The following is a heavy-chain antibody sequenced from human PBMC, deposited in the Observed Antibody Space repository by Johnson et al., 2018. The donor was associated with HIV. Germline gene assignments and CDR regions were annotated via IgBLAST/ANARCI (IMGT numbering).Heavy chain of an antibody. CDR3: ARVRGDCSGGSCYRWGTFDI. CDR2: ISWNSGSI. CDR1: GFTFADYA. Sequence: VQLVESGGGVVQPGRSLRLSYAASGFTFADYAMHWVRQAPGQGLEWVSAISWNSGSIGYADSVKGRFPISRDKAKNSLYLQMNSLRAEDTALYYCARVRGDCSGGSCYRWGTFDIWGQGTMVTVSS. V-gene: IGHV3-9*01. J-gene: IGHJ3*02. D-gene: IGHD2-15*01.